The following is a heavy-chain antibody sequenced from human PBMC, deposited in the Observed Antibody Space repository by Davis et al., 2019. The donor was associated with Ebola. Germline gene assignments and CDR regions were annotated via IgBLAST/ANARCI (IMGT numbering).Heavy chain of an antibody. Sequence: GESLKISCAASGFTFSSYWMSWVRQAPGKGLEWVANIKQDGREKYYVDSVKGRFTISRDNAKNSLYLQMNSLRAEDTAVYYCARDSYENDILTGPFDYWGQGTLVTVSS. CDR3: ARDSYENDILTGPFDY. CDR1: GFTFSSYW. CDR2: IKQDGREK. J-gene: IGHJ4*02. V-gene: IGHV3-7*01. D-gene: IGHD3-9*01.